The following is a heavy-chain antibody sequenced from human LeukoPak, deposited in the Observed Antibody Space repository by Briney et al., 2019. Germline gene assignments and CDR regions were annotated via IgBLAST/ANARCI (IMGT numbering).Heavy chain of an antibody. CDR2: IWYDGSNK. CDR1: GFTFSSYG. V-gene: IGHV3-33*01. D-gene: IGHD3-22*01. CDR3: AREGSTYYYDSSGYPKGDYFDY. J-gene: IGHJ4*02. Sequence: GRSLRLSCAASGFTFSSYGMHRVRQAPGKGLEWVAVIWYDGSNKYYADSVKGRFTISRDNSKNTLYLQMNSLRAEDTAVYYCAREGSTYYYDSSGYPKGDYFDYWGQGTLVTVSS.